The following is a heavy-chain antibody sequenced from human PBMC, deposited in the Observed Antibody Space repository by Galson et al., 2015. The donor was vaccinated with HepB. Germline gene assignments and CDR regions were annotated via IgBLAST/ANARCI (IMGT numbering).Heavy chain of an antibody. D-gene: IGHD1-26*01. CDR3: ARDLGGWELLHAADY. V-gene: IGHV3-74*01. CDR1: GFTFSSYW. J-gene: IGHJ4*02. CDR2: TNSDGSST. Sequence: SLRLSCAASGFTFSSYWMHWVRQAPGKGLVWVSRTNSDGSSTSYADSVKGRFTISRDNAKNTLYLQMNSLRAEDTAVYYCARDLGGWELLHAADYWGQGTLVTVSS.